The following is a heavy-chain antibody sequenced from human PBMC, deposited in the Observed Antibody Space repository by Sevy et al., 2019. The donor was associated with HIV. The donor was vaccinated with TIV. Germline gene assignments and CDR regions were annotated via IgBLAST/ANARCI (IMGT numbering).Heavy chain of an antibody. J-gene: IGHJ3*02. V-gene: IGHV3-13*01. CDR3: AREGVAGQYNAFDI. CDR2: MGTAVDT. D-gene: IGHD2-15*01. CDR1: GFTFSSYD. Sequence: GGSLRLSCAASGFTFSSYDRHGVRQATGKVLDWVSAMGTAVDTYYPGSVKGRFTISRENAKNSLYLQMNSLRAGDTAVYYCAREGVAGQYNAFDIWGQGTMVTVSS.